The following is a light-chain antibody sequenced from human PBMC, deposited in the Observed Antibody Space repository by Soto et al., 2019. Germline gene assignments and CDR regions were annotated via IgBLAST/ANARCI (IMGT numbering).Light chain of an antibody. CDR3: QQYDSFSVT. J-gene: IGKJ5*01. Sequence: DIQMTQSPSTLSASVGDRVTITCRASQSISSWLAWYQQKPGRAPKLLIYDSSSLESGVPSRFSGSGSGTEIRLTISTMQPDDFATYYCQQYDSFSVTFGQGTRLDIK. CDR2: DSS. V-gene: IGKV1-5*01. CDR1: QSISSW.